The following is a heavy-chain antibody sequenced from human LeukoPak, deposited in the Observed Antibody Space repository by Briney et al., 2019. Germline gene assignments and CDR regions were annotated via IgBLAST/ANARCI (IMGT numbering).Heavy chain of an antibody. CDR1: GFSFGDYA. J-gene: IGHJ4*02. Sequence: GGSLRLSCAASGFSFGDYAMHWVRQAPGKGLEWVSGISWNSDRIGYADSVKGRFTISRDNAKNSLYLQMNSLRAEDTAVYYCARDSIAAAGTGGYYFDYWGQGTLVTVSS. CDR2: ISWNSDRI. CDR3: ARDSIAAAGTGGYYFDY. V-gene: IGHV3-9*01. D-gene: IGHD6-13*01.